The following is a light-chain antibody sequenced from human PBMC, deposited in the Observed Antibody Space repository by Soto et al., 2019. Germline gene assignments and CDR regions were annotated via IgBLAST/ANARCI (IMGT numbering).Light chain of an antibody. CDR2: DTS. CDR1: QDISNY. J-gene: IGKJ3*01. CDR3: QKYNSAPFT. V-gene: IGKV1-33*01. Sequence: DIQMTQSPSSLSASVGDRVTITCQASQDISNYLNWYQQKPGKAPKLLIYDTSNLEAGVPSRFSGSGSGTDFIFIISSLQPEDIATYYCQKYNSAPFTFGPGTKVDIK.